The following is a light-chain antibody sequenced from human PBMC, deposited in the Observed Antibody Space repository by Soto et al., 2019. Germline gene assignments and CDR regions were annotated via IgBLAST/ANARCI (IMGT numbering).Light chain of an antibody. CDR2: DAS. CDR3: QQYHTSSIT. Sequence: DIQMTQSPSTLSATAGDRVTITCRASQTISNWLAWYQQKPGKAPTLLIYDASTLERGVPSRFSGTGSGTEFTLSIDSLQPDDFATYYCQQYHTSSITFGQGTKVDIK. CDR1: QTISNW. J-gene: IGKJ1*01. V-gene: IGKV1-5*01.